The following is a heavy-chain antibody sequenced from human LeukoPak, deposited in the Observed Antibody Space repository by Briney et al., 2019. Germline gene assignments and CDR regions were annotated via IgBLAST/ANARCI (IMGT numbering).Heavy chain of an antibody. CDR2: IRYDGSNK. CDR3: AKDMYYYDSSGYYDY. V-gene: IGHV3-30*02. D-gene: IGHD3-22*01. Sequence: GGSLRLSCAASEFTFSSYGMHWVRQAPGKGLEWVAFIRYDGSNKYYADSVKGRFTISRDNSKNTLYLQMNSLRAEDTAVYYCAKDMYYYDSSGYYDYWGQGTLVTVSS. J-gene: IGHJ4*02. CDR1: EFTFSSYG.